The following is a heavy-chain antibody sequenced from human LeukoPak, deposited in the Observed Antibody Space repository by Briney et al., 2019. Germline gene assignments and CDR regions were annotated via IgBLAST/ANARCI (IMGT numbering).Heavy chain of an antibody. CDR2: ISGSGGST. V-gene: IGHV3-23*01. CDR3: AKLINYYGSGSYWYFDL. CDR1: GFTFSSYA. Sequence: GGSLRLSCAASGFTFSSYAMSWVRQAPGKGLEWVSAISGSGGSTYYADSVKGRFTISRDTSKNPLYLQMNSLRAEDTAVYYCAKLINYYGSGSYWYFDLWGRGTLVTVSS. D-gene: IGHD3-10*01. J-gene: IGHJ2*01.